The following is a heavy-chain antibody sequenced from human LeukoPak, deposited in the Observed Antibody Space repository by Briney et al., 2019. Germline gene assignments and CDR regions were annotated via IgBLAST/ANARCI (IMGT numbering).Heavy chain of an antibody. V-gene: IGHV4-39*01. Sequence: SETLSLTCTVSGGSISSSSYYWGWIRQPPGKGLEWIGSIYYSGSTYYNPSLKSRVTISVDTSKNQFSLTLSSVTAADTAVYYCARRLLQFQYYYDSSAPPHAFDIWGQGTMVTVSS. CDR3: ARRLLQFQYYYDSSAPPHAFDI. CDR1: GGSISSSSYY. J-gene: IGHJ3*02. D-gene: IGHD3-22*01. CDR2: IYYSGST.